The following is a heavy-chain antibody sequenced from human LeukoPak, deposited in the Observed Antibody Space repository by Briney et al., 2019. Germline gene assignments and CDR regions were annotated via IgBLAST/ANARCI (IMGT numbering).Heavy chain of an antibody. V-gene: IGHV3-15*01. CDR1: GFTCTNAW. D-gene: IGHD3-16*01. CDR3: NRALSYYGMDV. Sequence: GGSPRLSCVASGFTCTNAWMSWVRQAPGKGLEWVGRILSKTDGGTTDYAAPVKGRFSISRDDSKNTLYLQMSSLKTEDTAVYYCNRALSYYGMDVWGQGTTVTVSS. J-gene: IGHJ6*02. CDR2: ILSKTDGGTT.